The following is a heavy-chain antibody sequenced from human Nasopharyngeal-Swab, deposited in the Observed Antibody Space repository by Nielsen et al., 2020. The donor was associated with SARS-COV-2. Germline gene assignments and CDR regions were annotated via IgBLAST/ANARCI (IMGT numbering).Heavy chain of an antibody. Sequence: SETLSLTCTVSGASISTYYWSWIRQSPGTGLESIGCISYSGSTNYNPSLKSRVTISVDTSKNQFSLKLSSVTAADTAVYYCARGSLYDFRSGGGNWFDPWGQGTLVTVSS. J-gene: IGHJ5*02. CDR1: GASISTYY. CDR2: ISYSGST. V-gene: IGHV4-59*01. D-gene: IGHD3/OR15-3a*01. CDR3: ARGSLYDFRSGGGNWFDP.